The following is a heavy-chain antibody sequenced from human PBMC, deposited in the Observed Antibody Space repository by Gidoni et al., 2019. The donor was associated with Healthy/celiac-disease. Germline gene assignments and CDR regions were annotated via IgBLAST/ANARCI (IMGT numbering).Heavy chain of an antibody. CDR2: IYYSGST. J-gene: IGHJ4*02. CDR1: GGSISSSSYY. Sequence: QLQLQESGPGLVKPSETLSLTCTVSGGSISSSSYYWGWIRQPPGKGLEWIGSIYYSGSTYYNPSLKSRVTISVDTSKNQFSLKLSSVTAADTAVYYCARLSLGDDRPTDFDYWGQGTLVTVSS. V-gene: IGHV4-39*01. D-gene: IGHD3-22*01. CDR3: ARLSLGDDRPTDFDY.